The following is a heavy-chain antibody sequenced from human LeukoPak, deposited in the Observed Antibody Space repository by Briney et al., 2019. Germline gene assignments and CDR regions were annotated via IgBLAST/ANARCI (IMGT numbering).Heavy chain of an antibody. V-gene: IGHV4-38-2*01. CDR1: GYSISSGYY. D-gene: IGHD2-2*01. CDR2: IYHSGST. Sequence: TSETLSLTCAVSGYSISSGYYWGWIRPPPGKGLEWIGSIYHSGSTYYNPSLKRRVTISVDTSKNQFSLKLSSVTAADTAVYYCARLFHHTEYCSSTSCYVFGDYWGQGTLVTVSS. J-gene: IGHJ4*02. CDR3: ARLFHHTEYCSSTSCYVFGDY.